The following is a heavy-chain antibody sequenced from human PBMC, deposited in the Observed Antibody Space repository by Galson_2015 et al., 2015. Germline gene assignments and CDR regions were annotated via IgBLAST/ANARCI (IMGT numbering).Heavy chain of an antibody. D-gene: IGHD6-13*01. Sequence: LSLTCTVSGGSISSSSYYWGWIRQPPGKGLEWIGSIYYSGSTYYNPSLKSRVTISVDTSENQFSLKLSSVTAADTAVYYCARQEAAAWIRHFDYWGQGTLVTVSS. CDR1: GGSISSSSYY. CDR2: IYYSGST. CDR3: ARQEAAAWIRHFDY. V-gene: IGHV4-39*01. J-gene: IGHJ4*02.